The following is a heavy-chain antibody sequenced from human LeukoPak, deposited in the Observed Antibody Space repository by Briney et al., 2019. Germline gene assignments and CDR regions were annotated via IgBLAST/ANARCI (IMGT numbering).Heavy chain of an antibody. CDR2: IGQDGSER. Sequence: GGSLRLSCAASGFTFSNYWMAWVRQAPGKGLEWVANIGQDGSERYYVDSVKGRLTISRDNAKNSLYLQMNSLSAEDTAVYYCARDIDLDSWGQGTLVAVSS. V-gene: IGHV3-7*01. CDR1: GFTFSNYW. CDR3: ARDIDLDS. D-gene: IGHD3-16*02. J-gene: IGHJ4*02.